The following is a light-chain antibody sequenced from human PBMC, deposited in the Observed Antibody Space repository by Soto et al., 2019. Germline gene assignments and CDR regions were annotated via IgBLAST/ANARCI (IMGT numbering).Light chain of an antibody. CDR1: QSISFY. CDR3: QQSYNSPPYT. Sequence: DIPMTQSPPSLSASVGDRVTISCRASQSISFYLNWYQQKPGKAPKLLIYAASSLQSGVPSRFSGSGSGTDFTLTISSLQPEDFATYYCQQSYNSPPYTFGQGTKLDIK. J-gene: IGKJ2*01. CDR2: AAS. V-gene: IGKV1-39*01.